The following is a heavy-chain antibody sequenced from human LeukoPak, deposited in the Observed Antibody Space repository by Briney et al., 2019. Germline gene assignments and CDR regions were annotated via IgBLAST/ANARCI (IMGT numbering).Heavy chain of an antibody. CDR3: ANYDTTGFYFDQ. CDR2: LYSDGTT. V-gene: IGHV3-53*01. Sequence: GGSLRLSCSASGLTVSSNYMSWVRQAPGKGLGWVSLLYSDGTTYYADSVRGRFAISRDNSKNTLYLQMFSLRAEDTAMYYCANYDTTGFYFDQWGQGTLVTVSS. D-gene: IGHD3-22*01. J-gene: IGHJ4*02. CDR1: GLTVSSNY.